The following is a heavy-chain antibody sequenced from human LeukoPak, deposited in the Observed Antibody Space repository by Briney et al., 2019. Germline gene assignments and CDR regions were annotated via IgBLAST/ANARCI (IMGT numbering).Heavy chain of an antibody. CDR3: ARNPPGGDYLYFDY. V-gene: IGHV1-69*02. J-gene: IGHJ4*02. D-gene: IGHD4-17*01. Sequence: SVKVSCKASGGTFSSYTISWVRQAPGQGLEWMGRIIPILGIANYAQKFQGRVTITADKSTSTAHMELSSLRSEDTAVYYCARNPPGGDYLYFDYWGQGTLVTVSS. CDR1: GGTFSSYT. CDR2: IIPILGIA.